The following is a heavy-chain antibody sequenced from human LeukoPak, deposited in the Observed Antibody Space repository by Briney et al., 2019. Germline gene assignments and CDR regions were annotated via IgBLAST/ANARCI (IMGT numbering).Heavy chain of an antibody. Sequence: ASVKVSCKASGGTFSSYAISWVRPAPGQGVEWMGWISAYNGNTNYAQKLQGRVTMTTDTSTSTAYMELRSLRADDTAVYYCARHSGSFYAFDIWGQGTMVTVSS. D-gene: IGHD1-26*01. V-gene: IGHV1-18*01. CDR1: GGTFSSYA. CDR2: ISAYNGNT. CDR3: ARHSGSFYAFDI. J-gene: IGHJ3*02.